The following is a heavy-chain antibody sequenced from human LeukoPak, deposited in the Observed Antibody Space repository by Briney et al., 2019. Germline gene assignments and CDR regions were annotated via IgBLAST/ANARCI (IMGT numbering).Heavy chain of an antibody. V-gene: IGHV3-48*04. J-gene: IGHJ6*02. CDR1: GFTFSSYS. CDR3: AREGASAMVTYYYYGMDV. Sequence: GGSLRLSCAASGFTFSSYSMNWVRQAPGKGLEWVAYISSSSSTIYYADSVKGRFTISRDNAKNSLYLQMNSLRAEDTAVYYCAREGASAMVTYYYYGMDVWGQGTTVTVSS. CDR2: ISSSSSTI. D-gene: IGHD1-26*01.